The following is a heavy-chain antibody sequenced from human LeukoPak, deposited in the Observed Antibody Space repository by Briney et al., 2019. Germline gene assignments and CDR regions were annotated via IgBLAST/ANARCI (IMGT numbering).Heavy chain of an antibody. J-gene: IGHJ6*04. CDR1: GFTFSSYA. D-gene: IGHD3-10*01. CDR3: AKDQFAMVRRVIITWSPYYGMDV. CDR2: ISGSGGST. Sequence: PGGSLRLSCAASGFTFSSYAMSWVRQAPGKGLEWVSAISGSGGSTYYADSVKGRFTISRDNSKNTLYLQMNSLGAEDTAVYYCAKDQFAMVRRVIITWSPYYGMDVWGKGTTVTVSS. V-gene: IGHV3-23*01.